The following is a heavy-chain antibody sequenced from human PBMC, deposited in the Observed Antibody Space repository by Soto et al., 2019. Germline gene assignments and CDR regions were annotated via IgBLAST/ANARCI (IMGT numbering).Heavy chain of an antibody. V-gene: IGHV4-34*01. Sequence: PSETLSLTCAVYDGSFSGYYWTWIRQPPGKGLEWIGEINHSGSTNYNPSLRSRVTISVATSKNQFSLKLNSVTAADTAVYYCARAQYYYGSGSYYRPFDYWGQGTLVTVSS. D-gene: IGHD3-10*01. CDR3: ARAQYYYGSGSYYRPFDY. CDR2: INHSGST. CDR1: DGSFSGYY. J-gene: IGHJ4*02.